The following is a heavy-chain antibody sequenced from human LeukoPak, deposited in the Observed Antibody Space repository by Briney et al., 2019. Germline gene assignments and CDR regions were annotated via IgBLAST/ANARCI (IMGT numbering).Heavy chain of an antibody. CDR2: INPNSGGT. CDR3: ARDYPGMITGVEKYFFDY. V-gene: IGHV1-2*02. CDR1: GYTFTDYY. J-gene: IGHJ4*02. D-gene: IGHD7-27*01. Sequence: ASVKVSSKASGYTFTDYYIHWVRQAPGQGLECMGWINPNSGGTNYAQKFQGRVTMTRDTSISTAYMELSGLYSDDTAVYYCARDYPGMITGVEKYFFDYWGQGTLVTVSS.